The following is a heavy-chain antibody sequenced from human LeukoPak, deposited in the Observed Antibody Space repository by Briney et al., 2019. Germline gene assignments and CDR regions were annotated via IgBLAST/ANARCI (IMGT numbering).Heavy chain of an antibody. CDR3: ARVGSGSSSYGYYYMDV. V-gene: IGHV3-21*01. CDR2: ISSSSSYI. CDR1: RFTFSSYS. J-gene: IGHJ6*03. D-gene: IGHD6-6*01. Sequence: GGSLRLSCAASRFTFSSYSMNWVRQAPGKGLEWVSSISSSSSYIYYADSVKGRFTISRDNAKNSLYLQMNSLRAEDTAVYYCARVGSGSSSYGYYYMDVWGKGTTVTVSS.